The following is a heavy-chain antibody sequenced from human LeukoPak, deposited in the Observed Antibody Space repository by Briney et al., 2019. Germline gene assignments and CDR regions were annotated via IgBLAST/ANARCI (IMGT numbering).Heavy chain of an antibody. J-gene: IGHJ3*02. Sequence: ASVKVSCKASGYTFTSYSMHWVRQAPGQGLEWMGIINPIGGSPTYAQKFQGRVTMTRDTSTSTVYMELSSLRSADTAVYYCARILYYYDSRKDAFDIWGQGTMATVSS. CDR1: GYTFTSYS. V-gene: IGHV1-46*01. CDR3: ARILYYYDSRKDAFDI. D-gene: IGHD3-22*01. CDR2: INPIGGSP.